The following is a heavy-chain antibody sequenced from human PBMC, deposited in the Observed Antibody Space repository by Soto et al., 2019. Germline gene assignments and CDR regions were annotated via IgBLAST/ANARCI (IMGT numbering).Heavy chain of an antibody. Sequence: SETLSLTCAVSGYSISSGYYWGWIRQPPGKGLEWIGSIYHSGSTYYDPSLKSRVTISVDTSKNQFSLKLSSVTAADPAVYYCARTGYSSSWYFQFWFDPWGRGTLVTVSS. CDR2: IYHSGST. J-gene: IGHJ5*02. CDR1: GYSISSGYY. D-gene: IGHD6-13*01. V-gene: IGHV4-38-2*01. CDR3: ARTGYSSSWYFQFWFDP.